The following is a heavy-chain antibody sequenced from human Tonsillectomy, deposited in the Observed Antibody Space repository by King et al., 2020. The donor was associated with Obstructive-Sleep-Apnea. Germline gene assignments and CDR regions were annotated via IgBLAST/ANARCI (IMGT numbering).Heavy chain of an antibody. V-gene: IGHV2-26*01. Sequence: TLKESGPVLVKPTETLTLTCTVSGFSLSNARMGVSWIRQPPGKALEWLAHIFSNDEKSYSTSLKNRLTNSKDTSKSQVVLTMTNMDPVDTAKNYCARSRDGYNSVVDAFDIWGQGTMVTVSS. D-gene: IGHD5-24*01. CDR1: GFSLSNARMG. CDR2: IFSNDEK. CDR3: ARSRDGYNSVVDAFDI. J-gene: IGHJ3*02.